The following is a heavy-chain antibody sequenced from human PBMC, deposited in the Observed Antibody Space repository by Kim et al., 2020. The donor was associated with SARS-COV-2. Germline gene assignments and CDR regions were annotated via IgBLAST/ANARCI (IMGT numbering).Heavy chain of an antibody. J-gene: IGHJ6*02. CDR1: GYTFTSYY. CDR2: INPSGGST. D-gene: IGHD4-17*01. V-gene: IGHV1-46*01. Sequence: ASVKVSCKASGYTFTSYYMHWVRQAPGQGLEWMGIINPSGGSTSYAQKFQGRVTMTRDTSTSTVYMELSSLRSEDTAVYYCARDLATVVTRTYYYYGMDVWGQGTTVTVSS. CDR3: ARDLATVVTRTYYYYGMDV.